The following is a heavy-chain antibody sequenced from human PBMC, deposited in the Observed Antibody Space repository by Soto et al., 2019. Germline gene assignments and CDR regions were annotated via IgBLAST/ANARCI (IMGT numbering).Heavy chain of an antibody. D-gene: IGHD2-15*01. CDR2: IKDGGST. V-gene: IGHV4-34*01. CDR3: ARGQEGVVATH. CDR1: GGSFTGYY. Sequence: QVQLQQWGAGLLKPSETLSLTCAVNGGSFTGYYWSWVRQPPGKGLEWIGEIKDGGSTNYSPSLRPRVTISADTSKRQFSRKVPSVTAADTAVYYCARGQEGVVATHWDQGTLVTVSS. J-gene: IGHJ4*02.